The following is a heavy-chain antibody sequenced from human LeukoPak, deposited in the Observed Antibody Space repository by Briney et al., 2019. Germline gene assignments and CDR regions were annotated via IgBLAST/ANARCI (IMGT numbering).Heavy chain of an antibody. CDR3: ARDLGYGNSDC. CDR2: IYYSGST. V-gene: IGHV4-59*01. D-gene: IGHD5-18*01. Sequence: SETLSLTCTVSGGSISSYYWSWIRQPPGKGLEWIGYIYYSGSTNYNPSLKSRVTISVDTSKNQSSLKLSSVTAADTAVYYCARDLGYGNSDCWGQGTLVTVSS. J-gene: IGHJ4*02. CDR1: GGSISSYY.